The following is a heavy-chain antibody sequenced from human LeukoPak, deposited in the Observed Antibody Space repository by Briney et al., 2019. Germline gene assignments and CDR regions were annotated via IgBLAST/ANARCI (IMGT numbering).Heavy chain of an antibody. CDR1: GGSISSYY. J-gene: IGHJ4*02. Sequence: PSETLSLTCTVSGGSISSYYWSWIRRPPGKGLEWIGYIYYSGSTNYNPSLKSRVTISVDTSKNQFSLKLSSVTAADTAVYYCASRGYSYGSHFDYWGQGTLVTVSS. D-gene: IGHD5-18*01. CDR3: ASRGYSYGSHFDY. V-gene: IGHV4-59*01. CDR2: IYYSGST.